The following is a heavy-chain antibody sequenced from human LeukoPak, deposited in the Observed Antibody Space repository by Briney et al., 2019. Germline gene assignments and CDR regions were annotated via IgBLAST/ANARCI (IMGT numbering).Heavy chain of an antibody. D-gene: IGHD5-18*01. CDR3: ARVNSYGYYYYYGMDV. CDR1: GYTFTSYY. V-gene: IGHV1-46*01. CDR2: INPSGGRT. J-gene: IGHJ6*02. Sequence: ASVKVSCKASGYTFTSYYIHWVRQAPGQGLEWMGVINPSGGRTTYAQKFQGRVTMTRDTSTSTVYMELGSLRSDDTAVYYCARVNSYGYYYYYGMDVWGQGTTVTVSS.